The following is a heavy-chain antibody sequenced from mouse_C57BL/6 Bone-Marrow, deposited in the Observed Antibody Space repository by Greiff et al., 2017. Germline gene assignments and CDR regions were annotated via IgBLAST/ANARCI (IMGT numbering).Heavy chain of an antibody. D-gene: IGHD2-1*01. CDR2: IYPRSGNT. CDR3: ASSLPPAWFAY. CDR1: GYTLTSYG. V-gene: IGHV1-81*01. Sequence: QVQLQQSGAELARPGASVKLSCKASGYTLTSYGISWVKQRTGQGLEWIGEIYPRSGNTYYNEKFKGKATLTADKSSSTSYMELRSLTSEDSAVYFCASSLPPAWFAYWGQGTLVTVSA. J-gene: IGHJ3*01.